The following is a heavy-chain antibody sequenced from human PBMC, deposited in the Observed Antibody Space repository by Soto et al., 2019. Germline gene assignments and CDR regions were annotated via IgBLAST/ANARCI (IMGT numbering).Heavy chain of an antibody. CDR1: GFTFSDDW. CDR2: IKRDGSTT. CDR3: ARGAINSYYEDV. V-gene: IGHV3-74*01. Sequence: EVQLVESGGGLVQPGGSLRLSCAAAGFTFSDDWMHWVRQAPGKGLEWVSRIKRDGSTTNYADSVKGRFTISRDNAKNTLYLEMNSLRVEDTADYYCARGAINSYYEDVWRKGTTVTVSS. J-gene: IGHJ6*03.